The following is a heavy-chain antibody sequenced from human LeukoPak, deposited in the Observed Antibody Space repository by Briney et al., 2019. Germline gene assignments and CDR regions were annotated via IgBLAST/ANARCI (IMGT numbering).Heavy chain of an antibody. J-gene: IGHJ4*02. Sequence: GGSLRLSCAASGFTFSSYAMHWVRQAPGRGLEWVAVISYDGSNKYYADSVKGRSTISRDNSKNTLYLQMNSLKGEDTAVYYCARSRDGYNLDYWGQGTLVTVSS. CDR3: ARSRDGYNLDY. CDR1: GFTFSSYA. D-gene: IGHD5-24*01. CDR2: ISYDGSNK. V-gene: IGHV3-30-3*01.